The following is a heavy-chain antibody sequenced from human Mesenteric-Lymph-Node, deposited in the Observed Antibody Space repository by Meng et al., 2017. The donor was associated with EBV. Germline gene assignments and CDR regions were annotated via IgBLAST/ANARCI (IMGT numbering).Heavy chain of an antibody. CDR2: TYYRSKWYN. CDR1: GDSVSNINGG. CDR3: AGVGSTISTDWFDT. D-gene: IGHD3-9*01. Sequence: LQQSGPGPVKPSQTLPLTCAISGDSVSNINGGWNWIRQSPSRGLEWLGRTYYRSKWYNDYAVSVKGRITINPDTTKNQVSLQLNSVTPEDTAVYYCAGVGSTISTDWFDTWGQGTLVTVSS. J-gene: IGHJ5*02. V-gene: IGHV6-1*01.